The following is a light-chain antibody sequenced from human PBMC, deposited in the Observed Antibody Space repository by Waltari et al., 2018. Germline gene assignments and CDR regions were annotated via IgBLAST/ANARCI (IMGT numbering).Light chain of an antibody. CDR1: QSVLYNSNDKHY. Sequence: DIVMTQSPEFLAVSLGERATINCKASQSVLYNSNDKHYLAWYQQKPGQPPKLLIYWASTRQSGVPDRFSGSGSGTDFTLTINSLQAEDVAVYYCQQYYSRRTFGRGTRVEIK. J-gene: IGKJ1*01. V-gene: IGKV4-1*01. CDR3: QQYYSRRT. CDR2: WAS.